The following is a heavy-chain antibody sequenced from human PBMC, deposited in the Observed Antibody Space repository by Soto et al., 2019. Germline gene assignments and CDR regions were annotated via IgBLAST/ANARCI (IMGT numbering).Heavy chain of an antibody. CDR1: GYTFTSYG. J-gene: IGHJ4*02. D-gene: IGHD2-15*01. CDR2: ISAYNGNT. CDR3: ARDIVAPMTRRRGSDY. V-gene: IGHV1-18*01. Sequence: ASVKVSCKASGYTFTSYGISWVRQAPGQGLEWMGWISAYNGNTNYAQKLQGRVTMTTDTSTSTAYMELRSLRSDDTAVYYCARDIVAPMTRRRGSDYWGQGTLVTVSS.